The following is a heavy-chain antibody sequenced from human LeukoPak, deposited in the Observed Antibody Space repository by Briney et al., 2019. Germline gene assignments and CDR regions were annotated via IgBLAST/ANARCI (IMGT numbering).Heavy chain of an antibody. J-gene: IGHJ4*02. CDR3: ARGSHSGYDYINY. D-gene: IGHD5-12*01. Sequence: PGRSLRLSCAASGFTFSSYAMHWVRQAPGKGLEWVAVISYDGGNSYYADSAKGRFTISRDSSQNTLYLQMNSLRPEDTAVYYCARGSHSGYDYINYWGQGTVVSLSS. CDR2: ISYDGGNS. CDR1: GFTFSSYA. V-gene: IGHV3-30-3*01.